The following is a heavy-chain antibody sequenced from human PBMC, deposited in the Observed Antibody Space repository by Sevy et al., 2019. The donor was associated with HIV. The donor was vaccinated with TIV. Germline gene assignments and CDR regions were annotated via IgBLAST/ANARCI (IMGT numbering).Heavy chain of an antibody. CDR2: LSFGCGKI. Sequence: GGSLRLSCATSGFDFSIYSMSWVRQAPGKGLEWVSTLSFGCGKINYADSVKGRFTISRDNSKSSVYLQMNNMRVEDTAVYYCAREGCSKPHDYWGQGTLVTVSS. J-gene: IGHJ4*02. V-gene: IGHV3-23*01. D-gene: IGHD2-2*01. CDR3: AREGCSKPHDY. CDR1: GFDFSIYS.